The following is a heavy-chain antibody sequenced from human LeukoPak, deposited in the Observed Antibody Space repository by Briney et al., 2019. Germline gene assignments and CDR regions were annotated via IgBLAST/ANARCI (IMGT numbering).Heavy chain of an antibody. CDR3: ARGSIVGATPFDY. J-gene: IGHJ4*02. CDR1: GGSISSSSYY. CDR2: IYYSGST. D-gene: IGHD1-26*01. V-gene: IGHV4-39*07. Sequence: SSETLSLTCTVSGGSISSSSYYWGWIRQSPGKGLEWIGSIYYSGSTYYNPSLKSRVTISVDTSKNQFSLKLSSVTAADTAVYYCARGSIVGATPFDYWGQGTLVTVSS.